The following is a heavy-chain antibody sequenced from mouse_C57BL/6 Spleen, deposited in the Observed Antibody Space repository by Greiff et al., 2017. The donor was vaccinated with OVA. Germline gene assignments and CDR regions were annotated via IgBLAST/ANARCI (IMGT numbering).Heavy chain of an antibody. CDR1: GYTFTEYT. D-gene: IGHD2-4*01. CDR2: FYPGSGSI. CDR3: ARHEEGDYDFDY. J-gene: IGHJ2*01. Sequence: QVQLKESGAELVKPGASVKLSCKASGYTFTEYTIHWVKQRSGQGLAWIGRFYPGSGSIKYNEKFKDKATLTADKASITVYMELSRLTSEDSAGYFSARHEEGDYDFDYWGQGTTVTVSS. V-gene: IGHV1-62-2*01.